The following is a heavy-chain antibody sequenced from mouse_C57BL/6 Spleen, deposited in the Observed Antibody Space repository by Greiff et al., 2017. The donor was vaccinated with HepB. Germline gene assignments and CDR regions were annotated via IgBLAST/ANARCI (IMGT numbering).Heavy chain of an antibody. D-gene: IGHD2-2*01. CDR1: GFTFSDYG. J-gene: IGHJ4*01. CDR3: ARGSRHYAMDY. V-gene: IGHV5-15*01. CDR2: ISNLAYSI. Sequence: EVKLVESGGGLVQPGGSLKLSCAASGFTFSDYGMAWVRQAPRKGPEWVAFISNLAYSIYYADTVTGRFTISRENAKTTLYLEMSSLRSEDTAMYYCARGSRHYAMDYWGQGTSVTVSS.